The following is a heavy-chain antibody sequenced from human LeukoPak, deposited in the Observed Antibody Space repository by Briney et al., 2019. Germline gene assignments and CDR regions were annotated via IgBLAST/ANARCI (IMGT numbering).Heavy chain of an antibody. Sequence: EASVKVSCKASGFTFTDYYIHRMRQAPGQGPEWLGWIIPGSGGTNYAQKFQGRVTLTTDTSISTAYMELSSLRSDDTAVYYCVRNGYCDTTSCYAWFDPWGQGTLVTVSS. D-gene: IGHD2-2*03. J-gene: IGHJ5*02. CDR3: VRNGYCDTTSCYAWFDP. V-gene: IGHV1-2*02. CDR1: GFTFTDYY. CDR2: IIPGSGGT.